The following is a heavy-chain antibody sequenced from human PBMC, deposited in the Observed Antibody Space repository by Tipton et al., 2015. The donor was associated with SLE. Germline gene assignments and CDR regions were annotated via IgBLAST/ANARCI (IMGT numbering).Heavy chain of an antibody. CDR2: INYSGST. J-gene: IGHJ6*03. V-gene: IGHV4-34*01. CDR3: SRGAGGDFWKYSYYYMDV. CDR1: GGSFRGYY. D-gene: IGHD3-3*01. Sequence: GLVKPSETLSLTCAVYGGSFRGYYWSWIRQPPGKGLEWIGEINYSGSTNYNSSLKSRVTILMDTSKNQFSLKLTSVTAADTAAYYCSRGAGGDFWKYSYYYMDVWGKGTPVTVSS.